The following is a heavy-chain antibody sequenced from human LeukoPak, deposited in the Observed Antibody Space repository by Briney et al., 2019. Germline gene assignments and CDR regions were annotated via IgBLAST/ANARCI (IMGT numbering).Heavy chain of an antibody. CDR1: CGSIFSSSDY. V-gene: IGHV4-39*01. J-gene: IGHJ4*02. CDR3: ATHGTGSSARGDRFIDY. CDR2: VFYSGTT. D-gene: IGHD1-1*01. Sequence: SETLSLTCNVSCGSIFSSSDYWGWIRQPPGMGLEWIGSVFYSGTTYYSPSLKSRVTISVDTSKNQFFLKMNSVTAADTSVYYCATHGTGSSARGDRFIDYWGQGTLVTVSS.